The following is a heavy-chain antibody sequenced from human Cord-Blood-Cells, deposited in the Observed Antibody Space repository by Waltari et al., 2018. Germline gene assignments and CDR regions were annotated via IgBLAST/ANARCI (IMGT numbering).Heavy chain of an antibody. J-gene: IGHJ6*02. CDR3: ASCLRRYYYYGMDG. CDR2: IIPIFGTA. CDR1: GGTLSSYA. Sequence: GSSVKVSCKASGGTLSSYAISWVRQAPGQGLEWMGGIIPIFGTANYEQKFQGRVTITADESTSTAYMELSSLRSEDTAVYYCASCLRRYYYYGMDGWGQGTTVTVSS. D-gene: IGHD2-21*01. V-gene: IGHV1-69*01.